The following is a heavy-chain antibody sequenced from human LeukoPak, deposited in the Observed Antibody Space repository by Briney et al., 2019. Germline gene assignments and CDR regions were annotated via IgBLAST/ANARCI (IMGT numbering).Heavy chain of an antibody. CDR3: AKENLYWSGGSFDRPLYY. V-gene: IGHV3-9*01. CDR2: ISRNSGSI. J-gene: IGHJ4*02. Sequence: GRSLRLSCAASGFTFDDYAMNWVRQAPGKGLEWVSAISRNSGSIDYADSVKGRFTISRDNAKNSLYLQMSSLRAKDTALYYCAKENLYWSGGSFDRPLYYWGQGTLVTVSS. CDR1: GFTFDDYA. D-gene: IGHD2-15*01.